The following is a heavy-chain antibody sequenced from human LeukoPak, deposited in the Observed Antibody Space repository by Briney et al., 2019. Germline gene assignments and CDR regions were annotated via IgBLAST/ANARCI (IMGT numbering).Heavy chain of an antibody. CDR3: ARVYSSTHNWFDT. V-gene: IGHV4-39*07. CDR2: IYYSGTT. Sequence: SETLSLTCTVPGDSISTTSYFWAWIRQPPGEGLEWIGSIYYSGTTYFNSSLKSRVTISVERSKNHFSLKLSSLTVADTARYYCARVYSSTHNWFDTWGQGIQVTVSS. D-gene: IGHD6-19*01. CDR1: GDSISTTSYF. J-gene: IGHJ5*02.